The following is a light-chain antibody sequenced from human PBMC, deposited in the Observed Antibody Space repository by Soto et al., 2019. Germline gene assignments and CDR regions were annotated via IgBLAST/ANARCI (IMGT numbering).Light chain of an antibody. CDR1: SSDVGGYNY. V-gene: IGLV2-14*01. CDR3: SSYTSSSTWV. J-gene: IGLJ3*02. CDR2: EVS. Sequence: QSALTQPASVSGSPGQSITISCTGTSSDVGGYNYVSGYQQHPGKAPKLRIYEVSNRPSGVSNRFSGSKSGNTASLTISGLQAEDEADYYCSSYTSSSTWVFGGGTKLTVL.